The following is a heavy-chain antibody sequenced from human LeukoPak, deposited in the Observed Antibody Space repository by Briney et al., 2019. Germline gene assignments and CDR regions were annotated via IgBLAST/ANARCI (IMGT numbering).Heavy chain of an antibody. J-gene: IGHJ4*02. CDR3: ARGDVLRYSAFLWY. CDR2: ISGSGGST. Sequence: PGGSLRLSCAASGFTFSSYAMSWVRQAPGKGLEWVSAISGSGGSTYYADSVKGRFTISRDNAKNSLYLQMNSLRAEDTAVYYCARGDVLRYSAFLWYWGQGTLVTVSS. CDR1: GFTFSSYA. V-gene: IGHV3-23*01. D-gene: IGHD3-9*01.